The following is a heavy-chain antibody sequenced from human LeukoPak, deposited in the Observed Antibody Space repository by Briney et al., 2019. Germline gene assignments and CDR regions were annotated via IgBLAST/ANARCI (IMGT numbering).Heavy chain of an antibody. Sequence: SETLSLTCAVYGGSLSDYYWSWIRQSPGKGLEWIGEISHRGRTYYNLSLKSRVTISIDTSKNQFSLKVNSVSAADTAVYYCARHRLGATRSFDIWGQGTMVTVSS. V-gene: IGHV4-34*01. D-gene: IGHD4/OR15-4a*01. J-gene: IGHJ3*02. CDR3: ARHRLGATRSFDI. CDR2: ISHRGRT. CDR1: GGSLSDYY.